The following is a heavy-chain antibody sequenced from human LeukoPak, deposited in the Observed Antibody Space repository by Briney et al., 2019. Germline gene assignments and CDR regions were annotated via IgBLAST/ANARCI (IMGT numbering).Heavy chain of an antibody. CDR1: GFTFSSYA. Sequence: GGSLRLSCAASGFTFSSYAMSWVRQAPGKGLESVSVIYSAGSTYYADSVRGRFTISRDNAKNTLYLQMNSLRAEDTAVYYCAELGITMIGGVWGKGTTVTISS. J-gene: IGHJ6*04. CDR2: IYSAGST. CDR3: AELGITMIGGV. V-gene: IGHV3-23*03. D-gene: IGHD3-10*02.